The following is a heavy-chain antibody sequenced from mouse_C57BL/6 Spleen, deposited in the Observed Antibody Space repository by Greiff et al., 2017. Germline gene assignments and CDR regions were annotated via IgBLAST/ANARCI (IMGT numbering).Heavy chain of an antibody. CDR2: IDPETGGT. V-gene: IGHV1-15*01. J-gene: IGHJ2*01. CDR3: TRVFLITTVVNY. D-gene: IGHD1-1*01. CDR1: GYTFTDYE. Sequence: QVQLQQSGAELVRPGASVTLSCKASGYTFTDYEMHWVKQTPVHGLEWIGAIDPETGGTAYNQKFKGKAILTADKSSSTAYMELRSLTSEVSAVYYCTRVFLITTVVNYWGQGTTLTVSS.